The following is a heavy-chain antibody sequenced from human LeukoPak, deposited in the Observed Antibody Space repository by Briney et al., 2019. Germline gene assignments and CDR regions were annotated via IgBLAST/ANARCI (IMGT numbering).Heavy chain of an antibody. Sequence: GGSLRLSCAPSGLTVRTSSMSWVRQAPGKGLEWVAVIYSSGSTYYEDSVSGRCTISRDTSKSSMYLQMDHLRAEDTAVYYCASAREYCINSNCYEYFQDWGQGTLVTVSS. CDR1: GLTVRTSS. D-gene: IGHD2-2*01. CDR2: IYSSGST. J-gene: IGHJ1*01. CDR3: ASAREYCINSNCYEYFQD. V-gene: IGHV3-53*01.